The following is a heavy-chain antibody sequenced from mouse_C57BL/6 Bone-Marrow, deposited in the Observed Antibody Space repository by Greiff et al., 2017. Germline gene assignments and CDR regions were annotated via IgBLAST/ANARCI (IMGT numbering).Heavy chain of an antibody. CDR1: GYTFTSYW. CDR2: IDPSDSYT. V-gene: IGHV1-69*01. Sequence: VQLQESGAELVMPGASVKLSCKASGYTFTSYWMHWVKQRPGQGLEWIGEIDPSDSYTNYNQKFKGKSTLTVDKSSSTAYMQLSSLTSEDSAVYYCAVITTVVATKAMDYWGQGTSVTVSS. D-gene: IGHD1-1*01. CDR3: AVITTVVATKAMDY. J-gene: IGHJ4*01.